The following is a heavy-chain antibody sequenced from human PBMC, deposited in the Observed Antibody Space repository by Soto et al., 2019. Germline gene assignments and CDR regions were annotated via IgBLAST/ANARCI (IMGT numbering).Heavy chain of an antibody. Sequence: GESLKISCKGSGYSFTSYWIGWVRQMPGKGLEWMGIIYPGDSDTRYSPSFQGQVTISADKSISTAYLQWSSLKASDTAMYYCARKGIVVVPAAPIYYGMDVWGQGTTVTVSS. V-gene: IGHV5-51*01. CDR1: GYSFTSYW. CDR2: IYPGDSDT. CDR3: ARKGIVVVPAAPIYYGMDV. D-gene: IGHD2-2*01. J-gene: IGHJ6*02.